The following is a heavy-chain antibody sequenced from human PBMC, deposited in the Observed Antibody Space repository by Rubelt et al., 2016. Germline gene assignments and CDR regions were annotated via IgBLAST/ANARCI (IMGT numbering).Heavy chain of an antibody. CDR3: ARGDTKSFWNSETGTPYYYYDMAV. D-gene: IGHD3-3*01. Sequence: QAQLVQSGAEVKKPGASVKVSCKASGYTSTSSYIHWVRQAPGQGLEWMGIIHPSGGSTSYAQQFQDRVTMTRDTSTSTVYMELSSLRSEDTAVYYCARGDTKSFWNSETGTPYYYYDMAVWGQGTTVTVSS. J-gene: IGHJ6*01. CDR2: IHPSGGST. CDR1: GYTSTSSY. V-gene: IGHV1-46*01.